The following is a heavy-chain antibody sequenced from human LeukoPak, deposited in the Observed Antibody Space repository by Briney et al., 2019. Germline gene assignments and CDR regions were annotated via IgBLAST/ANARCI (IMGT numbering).Heavy chain of an antibody. CDR2: ISGSGGST. Sequence: GGSLRLSCAASGFTFSSYAMSWVRQAPGKGLEWVSTISGSGGSTYYADPVKGRFTISRDNSKNTLYLQMNSLRAEDTAVYYCANHLNDSSYYYYMDVWGKGTTVTVSS. CDR1: GFTFSSYA. V-gene: IGHV3-23*01. J-gene: IGHJ6*03. CDR3: ANHLNDSSYYYYMDV.